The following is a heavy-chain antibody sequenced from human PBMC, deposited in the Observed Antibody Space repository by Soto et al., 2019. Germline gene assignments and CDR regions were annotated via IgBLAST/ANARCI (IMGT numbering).Heavy chain of an antibody. CDR2: IYLGEST. D-gene: IGHD3-16*01. J-gene: IGHJ4*02. Sequence: SETLSLTCAVSGGSISSGGYSWSWIRQPPGKGLEWIGYIYLGESTYYNPSLKSRVTISVDRSKIQFSLKLSSVTAADTAVYYCARGGDGDFDYWGPGTPVTVYS. V-gene: IGHV4-30-2*01. CDR1: GGSISSGGYS. CDR3: ARGGDGDFDY.